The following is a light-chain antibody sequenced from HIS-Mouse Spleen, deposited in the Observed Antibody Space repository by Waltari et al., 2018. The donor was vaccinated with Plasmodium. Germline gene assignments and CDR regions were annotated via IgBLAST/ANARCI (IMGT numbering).Light chain of an antibody. J-gene: IGLJ2*01. V-gene: IGLV2-14*03. CDR2: DVS. Sequence: QSALTQPASVSGSPGQSITISCTGTSSDVGGYKYVSWYQPHPGKAPKLCIYDVSKRPSWVSNRFSGSKSGNTASLTISGLQAEDEADHYCSSYTSSSTVVFGGGTKLTVL. CDR3: SSYTSSSTVV. CDR1: SSDVGGYKY.